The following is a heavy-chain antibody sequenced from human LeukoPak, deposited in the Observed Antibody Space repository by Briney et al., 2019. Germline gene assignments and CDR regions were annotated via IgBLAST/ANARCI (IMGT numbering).Heavy chain of an antibody. CDR3: ARDPRPYCSGGSCSYAGY. V-gene: IGHV1-2*02. CDR2: INPNSGGT. CDR1: GYTVTGYY. Sequence: GASVKVSCKASGYTVTGYYMHWVRQAPGQGLEWMGWINPNSGGTNYAQKFQGRVTMTTDTSTSTAYMGLRSLRSADTAVYYCARDPRPYCSGGSCSYAGYWGQGTLVTVSS. D-gene: IGHD2-15*01. J-gene: IGHJ4*02.